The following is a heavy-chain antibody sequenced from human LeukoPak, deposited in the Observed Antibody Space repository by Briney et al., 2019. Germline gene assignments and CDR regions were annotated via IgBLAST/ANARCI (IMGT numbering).Heavy chain of an antibody. CDR2: VNPSSGST. D-gene: IGHD5-18*01. CDR3: ARGYTYGDY. V-gene: IGHV1-46*01. J-gene: IGHJ4*02. CDR1: GYTFSIYA. Sequence: ASVKVSCKASGYTFSIYAMNWVRQAPGQGLEWMGIVNPSSGSTSYAQNFQGRVTMTRDTSSSTVYMELSSLRSEDTAVYYCARGYTYGDYWGQGTLVTVSS.